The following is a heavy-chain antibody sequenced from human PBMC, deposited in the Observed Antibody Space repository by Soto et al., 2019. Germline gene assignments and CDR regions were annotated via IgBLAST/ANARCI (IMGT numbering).Heavy chain of an antibody. V-gene: IGHV3-66*01. CDR2: IYRGGST. Sequence: EEQLVESGGDLVQPGGSLRLSCAASGFTVSNNYMSWVRQAPGKGLEWVSLIYRGGSTYYADSVKGRFTISRDSAKNTLYLQMNSLRAEDTAMYYCAAYSHKGYWGQGTLFTVSS. CDR1: GFTVSNNY. CDR3: AAYSHKGY. J-gene: IGHJ4*02. D-gene: IGHD3-16*01.